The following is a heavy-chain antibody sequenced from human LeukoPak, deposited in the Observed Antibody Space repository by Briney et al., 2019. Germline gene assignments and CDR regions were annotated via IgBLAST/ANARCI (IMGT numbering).Heavy chain of an antibody. D-gene: IGHD4/OR15-4a*01. CDR3: ARAVTNYNPLDV. V-gene: IGHV1-8*01. CDR1: VYTFTSNN. Sequence: ASVKVSCKASVYTFTSNNIDRVRQAPGQGLEWMGWMNPNNGNTGYAQKFQGRVTMTRDISITTAYMELSSLGSEDTAVYYCARAVTNYNPLDVWGKGTSVTVSS. J-gene: IGHJ6*04. CDR2: MNPNNGNT.